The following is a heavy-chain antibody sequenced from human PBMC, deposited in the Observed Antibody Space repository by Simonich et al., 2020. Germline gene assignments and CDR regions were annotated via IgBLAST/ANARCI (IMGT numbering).Heavy chain of an antibody. Sequence: QVQLQQWGAGLLKPSETLSLTCAVYGGSFSGYYWSWILQPPGKGLELIGEINHSGSTNYNPSLKSRVTISVDTSKNPFSLKLSSVTAADTAVYYCARPLGIVWAFDIWGQGTMVTVSS. D-gene: IGHD3-16*01. CDR3: ARPLGIVWAFDI. J-gene: IGHJ3*02. CDR1: GGSFSGYY. V-gene: IGHV4-34*01. CDR2: INHSGST.